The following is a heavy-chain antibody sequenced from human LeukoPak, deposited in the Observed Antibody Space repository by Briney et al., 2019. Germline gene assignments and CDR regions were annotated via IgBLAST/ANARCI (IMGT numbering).Heavy chain of an antibody. CDR3: ARFSSGGGESTYFDY. CDR1: GFPFSSYD. CDR2: FDTAGYT. Sequence: GGSLRLSCVASGFPFSSYDIHWVRQATGKGREWVTAFDTAGYTYYPGSVKGRFTISRENAKNSLYLQMNSLRAGDTAAYYCARFSSGGGESTYFDYWGRGTLVTVSS. D-gene: IGHD3-16*01. J-gene: IGHJ4*02. V-gene: IGHV3-13*01.